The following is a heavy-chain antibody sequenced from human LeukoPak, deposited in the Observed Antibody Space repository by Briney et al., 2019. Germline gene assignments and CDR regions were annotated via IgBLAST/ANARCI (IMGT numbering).Heavy chain of an antibody. D-gene: IGHD5-18*01. J-gene: IGHJ3*02. CDR3: ARARGYSYGPDAFDI. CDR2: INHRGST. CDR1: GGSFSGYY. V-gene: IGHV4-34*01. Sequence: SETLSLTCAVYGGSFSGYYWSWIRQPPGKGLEWIGEINHRGSTNYNPSLKSRVTISVDTSKNQFSLKLSSVTAADTAVYYCARARGYSYGPDAFDIWGQGTMVTVSS.